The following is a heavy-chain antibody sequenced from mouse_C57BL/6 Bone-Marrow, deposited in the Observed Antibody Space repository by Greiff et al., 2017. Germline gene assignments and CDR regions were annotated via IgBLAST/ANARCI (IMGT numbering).Heavy chain of an antibody. D-gene: IGHD1-1*01. CDR1: GYTFTSYW. J-gene: IGHJ2*01. V-gene: IGHV1-55*01. Sequence: QVQLQQSGAELVKPGASVKMSCKASGYTFTSYWITWVKQRPGQGLEWIGDIYPGSGSTNYNEKFKSKATLTVDTSSSTAYMQLSSLTSEDSAVYYCARKGDITTVVAHFDYWGQGTTLTVSS. CDR3: ARKGDITTVVAHFDY. CDR2: IYPGSGST.